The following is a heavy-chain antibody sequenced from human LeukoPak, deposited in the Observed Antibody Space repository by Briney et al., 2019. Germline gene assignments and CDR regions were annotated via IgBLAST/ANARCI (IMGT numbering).Heavy chain of an antibody. CDR3: ARGLSTYYDFWSGYLYY. Sequence: SETLSLTCIVSGASISNAKFYWSWIRQPAGKGLEWIGHFCRSGSTNYNPSLKSRVTISGDRSKNRFSLKLSSVTAADTAVYYCARGLSTYYDFWSGYLYYWGQGTLVTVSS. D-gene: IGHD3-3*01. V-gene: IGHV4-61*09. J-gene: IGHJ4*02. CDR2: FCRSGST. CDR1: GASISNAKFY.